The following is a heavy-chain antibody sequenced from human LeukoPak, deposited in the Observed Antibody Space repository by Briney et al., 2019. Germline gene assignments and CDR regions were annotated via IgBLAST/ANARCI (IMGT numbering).Heavy chain of an antibody. D-gene: IGHD3-22*01. V-gene: IGHV3-30-3*01. CDR1: GFTFSSYA. CDR2: ISYDGSNK. Sequence: GSLRLSCAASGFTFSSYAMHWVRQAPGKGLEWVAVISYDGSNKYYADSVKGRFTISRDNSKNTLYLQMNSLRAEDTAVYYRARDAAYYYDSSGYFRIYYFDYWGQGTLVTVSS. J-gene: IGHJ4*02. CDR3: ARDAAYYYDSSGYFRIYYFDY.